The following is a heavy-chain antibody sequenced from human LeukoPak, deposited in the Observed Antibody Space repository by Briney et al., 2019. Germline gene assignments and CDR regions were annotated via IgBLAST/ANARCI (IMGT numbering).Heavy chain of an antibody. Sequence: GGSLRLPCAASGFTFSNYAMTWVRQAPGKGLEWVSTISHGGAATYYADSVKGRFTISRDNSKNTLSLQMNSLRAEDTAVYYCAKALNVLVPSTSRWFDPWGQGTLVTVSA. D-gene: IGHD2-2*01. V-gene: IGHV3-23*01. CDR1: GFTFSNYA. CDR2: ISHGGAAT. CDR3: AKALNVLVPSTSRWFDP. J-gene: IGHJ5*02.